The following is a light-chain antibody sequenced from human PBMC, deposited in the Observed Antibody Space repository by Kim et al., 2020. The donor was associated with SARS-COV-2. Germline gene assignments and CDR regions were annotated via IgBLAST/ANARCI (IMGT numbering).Light chain of an antibody. Sequence: GRSITTACTGASADSGGYNYVSWYQQHPGKAPKLIIHDVNDRPSGVSNRFSGSKSGNTASLTISGLQADDEADYYCSSYTSSDTLLFGGGTQLTVL. CDR3: SSYTSSDTLL. CDR2: DVN. CDR1: SADSGGYNY. J-gene: IGLJ2*01. V-gene: IGLV2-14*03.